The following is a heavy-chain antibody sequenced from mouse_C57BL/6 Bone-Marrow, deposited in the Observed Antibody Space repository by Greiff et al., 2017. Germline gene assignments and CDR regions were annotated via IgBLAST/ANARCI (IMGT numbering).Heavy chain of an antibody. CDR2: IHPNSGST. D-gene: IGHD4-1*02. Sequence: QVQLQQPGAELVKPGASVKLSCKASGYTFTSYWMHWVKPRPGQGLEWIGMIHPNSGSTNYNEKFKSKATLTVDKSSSTAYMQLSSLTSEDSAVYYCARANWAHLDYWGQGTTLTVSS. CDR3: ARANWAHLDY. V-gene: IGHV1-64*01. CDR1: GYTFTSYW. J-gene: IGHJ2*01.